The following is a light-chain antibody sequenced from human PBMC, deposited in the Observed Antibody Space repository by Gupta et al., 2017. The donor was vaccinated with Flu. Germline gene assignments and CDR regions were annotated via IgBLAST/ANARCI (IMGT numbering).Light chain of an antibody. V-gene: IGKV3-15*01. CDR2: GAS. CDR3: QQYNNWPQT. J-gene: IGKJ1*01. CDR1: QSVSSN. Sequence: QSPATLSVSPGERATLSCRASQSVSSNLAWYQQKPGQAPRLLIYGASTRATGIPARFSGSGSGTEFTLTISSLQSEDFAVYYCQQYNNWPQTFGQGTKVEIK.